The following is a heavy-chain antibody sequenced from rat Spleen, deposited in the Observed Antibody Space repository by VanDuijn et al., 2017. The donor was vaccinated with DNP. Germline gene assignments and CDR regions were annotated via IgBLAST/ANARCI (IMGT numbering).Heavy chain of an antibody. D-gene: IGHD1-3*01. CDR2: ITSSGGNT. CDR3: TIGETMVATSNY. Sequence: EVQLVESGGGLVQPGRSLKLSCVASGFIFNNHWMTWIRQVPGKGLEWIASITSSGGNTNYPDSVKGRFTISRDVAKNTLYLQMDSLRSEDTATYYCTIGETMVATSNYWGQGVMVTVSS. V-gene: IGHV5-31*01. J-gene: IGHJ2*01. CDR1: GFIFNNHW.